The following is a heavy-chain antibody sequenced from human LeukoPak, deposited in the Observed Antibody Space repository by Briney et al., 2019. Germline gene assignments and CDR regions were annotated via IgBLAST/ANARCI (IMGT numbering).Heavy chain of an antibody. CDR2: ISWNSGSI. CDR3: AKDIARIVGAPRGFDY. V-gene: IGHV3-9*03. J-gene: IGHJ4*02. CDR1: RFTFTDYW. Sequence: GGSLRLSCAASRFTFTDYWMSWVRQVPGKGLEWVSGISWNSGSIVYADSVKGRFTISRDNAKNSPYLQMNSLRAEDMALYYCAKDIARIVGAPRGFDYWGQGTLVTVSS. D-gene: IGHD1-26*01.